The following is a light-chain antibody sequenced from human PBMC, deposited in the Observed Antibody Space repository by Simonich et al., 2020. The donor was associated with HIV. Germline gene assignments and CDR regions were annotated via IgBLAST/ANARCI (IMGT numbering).Light chain of an antibody. Sequence: DIQMTQSPSALSASVGDRVTITCRASQSISSYFNWYQQQRGKAPKLLIYAASSLQSGVPSRFSGSGSGTDFTLTISSLQPEDFATYYCQQSYRTPYTFGQGTKLEIK. CDR2: AAS. CDR1: QSISSY. CDR3: QQSYRTPYT. V-gene: IGKV1-39*01. J-gene: IGKJ2*01.